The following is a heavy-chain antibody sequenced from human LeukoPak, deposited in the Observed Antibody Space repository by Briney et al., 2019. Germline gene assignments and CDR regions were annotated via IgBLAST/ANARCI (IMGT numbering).Heavy chain of an antibody. CDR3: ARDGFSGDWYHFFDS. J-gene: IGHJ4*02. D-gene: IGHD6-19*01. Sequence: SETLSLTCTVSGDSISGYYWSWIRHPPGKGLQWIGYVFPSGSADYIPSLKSRVTISADTSKSQISLKLNSVTAADTAVYYCARDGFSGDWYHFFDSWGQGTPVTVSS. V-gene: IGHV4-4*09. CDR2: VFPSGSA. CDR1: GDSISGYY.